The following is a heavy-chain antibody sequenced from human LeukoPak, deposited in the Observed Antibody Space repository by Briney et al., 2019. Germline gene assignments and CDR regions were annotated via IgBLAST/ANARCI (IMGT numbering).Heavy chain of an antibody. D-gene: IGHD5-24*01. CDR2: INPNTGGT. J-gene: IGHJ3*02. Sequence: ASVKVSYKASGYTFTGYYMHWVRQAPGQGLEWMGWINPNTGGTNYAQNFQGRVTMTRDTSITTAYMELSRLRSDDTAVYYCARIRDGYNDAYDIWGQGTVVTVPS. CDR1: GYTFTGYY. V-gene: IGHV1-2*02. CDR3: ARIRDGYNDAYDI.